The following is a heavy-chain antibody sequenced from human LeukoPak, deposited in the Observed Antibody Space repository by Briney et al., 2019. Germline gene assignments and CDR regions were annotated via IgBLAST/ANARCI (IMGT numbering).Heavy chain of an antibody. D-gene: IGHD5-24*01. CDR1: GGTFSSYA. Sequence: GASVKVSCKASGGTFSSYAISWVRQAPGQGLEWMGGVIPIFGTANYAQKFQGRVTITTDESTSTAYMELSSLRSEDTAVYYCASTGKMATTYYFDYWGQGTLVTVSS. J-gene: IGHJ4*02. CDR2: VIPIFGTA. CDR3: ASTGKMATTYYFDY. V-gene: IGHV1-69*05.